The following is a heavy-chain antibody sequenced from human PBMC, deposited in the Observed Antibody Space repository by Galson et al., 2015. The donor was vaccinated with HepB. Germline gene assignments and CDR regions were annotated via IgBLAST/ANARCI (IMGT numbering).Heavy chain of an antibody. CDR3: ARGFYDILTGYSDAFDI. Sequence: SVKVSCKASGYTFTSYDINWVRQATGQGLEWMGWMNPNSGITGYAQKFQGRVTMTRNTSISTAYMELSCLRSEDTAVYYCARGFYDILTGYSDAFDIWGQGTMVTVSS. CDR1: GYTFTSYD. V-gene: IGHV1-8*02. D-gene: IGHD3-9*01. J-gene: IGHJ3*02. CDR2: MNPNSGIT.